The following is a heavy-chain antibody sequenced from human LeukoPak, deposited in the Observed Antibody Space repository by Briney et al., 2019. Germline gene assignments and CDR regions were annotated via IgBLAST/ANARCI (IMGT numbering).Heavy chain of an antibody. D-gene: IGHD5-12*01. Sequence: PGGSLRLSCAASGFTFSSYEMNWVRQAPGKGLEWVSYISRSGRTIYYADSVKGRFTISRDNAKNSLYLQMNSLRVEDTAVYYCASGYDLPYWGQGTLVTVSS. J-gene: IGHJ4*02. CDR1: GFTFSSYE. CDR2: ISRSGRTI. CDR3: ASGYDLPY. V-gene: IGHV3-48*03.